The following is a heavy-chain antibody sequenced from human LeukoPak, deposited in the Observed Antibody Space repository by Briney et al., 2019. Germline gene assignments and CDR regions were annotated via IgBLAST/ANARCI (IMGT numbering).Heavy chain of an antibody. CDR3: ARENFGSGSYHDF. Sequence: GGSLRLSCAASGFTFNNYRMHWVRHAPGKGLVWLSLITGDGRGTTYADSVKGRFTVSRDNAKNTQYLQMNSLRVEDTAVYYCARENFGSGSYHDFWGQGTLVTVSS. CDR2: ITGDGRGT. V-gene: IGHV3-74*01. J-gene: IGHJ4*02. CDR1: GFTFNNYR. D-gene: IGHD3-10*01.